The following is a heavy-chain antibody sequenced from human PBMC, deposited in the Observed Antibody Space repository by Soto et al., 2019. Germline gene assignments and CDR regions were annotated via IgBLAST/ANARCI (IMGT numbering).Heavy chain of an antibody. J-gene: IGHJ5*02. CDR1: GDSISSSNW. Sequence: SETLSLTCAVSGDSISSSNWWTWIRQPPGRGLEWIGYISYSGSTYYNTSLKSRVTISVDTSKNQFSLKLNSVTAADTAVYYCARGGPTGGSYKYNWFDPWGQGTLVTVSS. CDR3: ARGGPTGGSYKYNWFDP. D-gene: IGHD2-15*01. V-gene: IGHV4-30-4*01. CDR2: ISYSGST.